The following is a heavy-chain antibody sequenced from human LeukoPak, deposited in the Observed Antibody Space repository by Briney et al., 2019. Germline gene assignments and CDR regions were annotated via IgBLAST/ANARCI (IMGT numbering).Heavy chain of an antibody. V-gene: IGHV1-69*02. Sequence: SVNLSFTSSGGTFSIYTISWVRQAPGQGLEWMGRIIPIRGIANYAQKFQGRVTITADKSTSTAYMELSSLRSEDTAVYYCARLVPAATPDSKNRDCWGQGTLVTVSS. CDR1: GGTFSIYT. J-gene: IGHJ4*02. CDR3: ARLVPAATPDSKNRDC. D-gene: IGHD2-2*01. CDR2: IIPIRGIA.